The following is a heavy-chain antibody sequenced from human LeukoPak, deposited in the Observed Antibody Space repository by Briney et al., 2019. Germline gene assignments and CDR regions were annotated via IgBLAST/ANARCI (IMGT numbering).Heavy chain of an antibody. CDR2: ISGSGGST. Sequence: GGSLRLSCAASGFTFSSYAMSWVRQAPGKGLEWVSAISGSGGSTYYAGSVKGRFTISRDNSKNTLYLQMNSLRAEDTAVYYCAKGGGIVVVPAAINWYFDLWGRGTLVTVSS. V-gene: IGHV3-23*01. J-gene: IGHJ2*01. CDR3: AKGGGIVVVPAAINWYFDL. D-gene: IGHD2-2*02. CDR1: GFTFSSYA.